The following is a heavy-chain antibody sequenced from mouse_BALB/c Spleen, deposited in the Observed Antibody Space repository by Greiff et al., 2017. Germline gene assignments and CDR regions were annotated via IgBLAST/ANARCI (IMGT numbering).Heavy chain of an antibody. CDR2: ISGGGSYT. D-gene: IGHD1-2*01. J-gene: IGHJ4*01. CDR1: GFTFSSYA. CDR3: AVDYGVGAMGY. V-gene: IGHV5-9-4*01. Sequence: EVQVVESGGGLVKPGGSLKLSCAASGFTFSSYAMSWVRQSPEKRLEWVAEISGGGSYTYYPDTVTGRFTISRDNAKNTLYLEMSSLRAEDTGRYYCAVDYGVGAMGYWGQGASGTGSS.